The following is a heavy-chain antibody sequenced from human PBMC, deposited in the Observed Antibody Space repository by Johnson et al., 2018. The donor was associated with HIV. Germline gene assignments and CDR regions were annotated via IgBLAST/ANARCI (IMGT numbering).Heavy chain of an antibody. CDR2: ISRSGSPI. CDR1: GFTFSSYG. Sequence: VLLVESGGGVVQPGRSLRLSCAASGFTFSSYGMHWVRQAPGKGLEWISYISRSGSPIYYADSLRGRFTISRDNAKNSLYLQMNSLRAEDTAVYYCARGSLMTQWLRGDDAFDIWGQGTMVTVSS. J-gene: IGHJ3*02. CDR3: ARGSLMTQWLRGDDAFDI. V-gene: IGHV3-48*04. D-gene: IGHD6-19*01.